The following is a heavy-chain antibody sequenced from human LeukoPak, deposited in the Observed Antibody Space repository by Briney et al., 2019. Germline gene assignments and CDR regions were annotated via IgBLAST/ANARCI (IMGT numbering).Heavy chain of an antibody. CDR3: ARGGYCTNGVCYESYFDY. V-gene: IGHV6-1*01. J-gene: IGHJ4*02. Sequence: SQTLSLTCAISGDSVSSNSAAWNWIRQSPSRGLEWLGRTYYRSKWYNDYAVSVKSRITINPDTSKNQFSLQLNSVTPEDTAVYYCARGGYCTNGVCYESYFDYWGQGTLVTVSS. CDR1: GDSVSSNSAA. D-gene: IGHD2-8*01. CDR2: TYYRSKWYN.